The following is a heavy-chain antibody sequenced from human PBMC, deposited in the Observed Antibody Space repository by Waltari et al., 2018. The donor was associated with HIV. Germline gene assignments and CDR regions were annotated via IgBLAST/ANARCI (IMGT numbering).Heavy chain of an antibody. CDR2: VSNDENSA. D-gene: IGHD7-27*01. CDR1: GFSIRISW. J-gene: IGHJ4*02. V-gene: IGHV3-74*01. Sequence: EVQLVESGGGLVQPGESLRLSCAASGFSIRISWMHWVRQAPGKGLVWVSHVSNDENSATYADSVKGRFTISRDSAKNTLYLQMNSLSPEDTAVYFCARRLIGDTYYFEYWGQGTPVTVAS. CDR3: ARRLIGDTYYFEY.